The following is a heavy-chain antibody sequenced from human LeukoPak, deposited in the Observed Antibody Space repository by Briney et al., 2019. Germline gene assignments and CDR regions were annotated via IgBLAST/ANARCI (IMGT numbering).Heavy chain of an antibody. J-gene: IGHJ4*02. CDR1: GFTFSSYA. Sequence: GGSLRLSCAASGFTFSSYAMHWARQAPGKGLEWVAVISYDGSNKYYADSVKGRFTISRDNSKNTLYLQMNSLRAEDTAVYYCARDRIYYDSSGYLSYWGQGTLVTVSS. CDR2: ISYDGSNK. CDR3: ARDRIYYDSSGYLSY. D-gene: IGHD3-22*01. V-gene: IGHV3-30-3*01.